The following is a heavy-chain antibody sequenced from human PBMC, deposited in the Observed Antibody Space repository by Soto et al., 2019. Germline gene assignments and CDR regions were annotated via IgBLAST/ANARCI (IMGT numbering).Heavy chain of an antibody. V-gene: IGHV4-34*01. CDR1: GGSFSGYY. D-gene: IGHD2-15*01. J-gene: IGHJ5*02. CDR3: ARGPSIVVVVAATPRWFDP. CDR2: INHSGST. Sequence: SETLSLTCAVYGGSFSGYYWSWIRQPPGKGLEWIGEINHSGSTNYNPSLKSRVTISVDTSKNQFSLKLSSVTAADTAVYYCARGPSIVVVVAATPRWFDPWGQGTLVTVS.